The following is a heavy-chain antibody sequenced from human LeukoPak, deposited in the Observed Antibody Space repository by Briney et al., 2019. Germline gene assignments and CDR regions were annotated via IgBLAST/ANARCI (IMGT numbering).Heavy chain of an antibody. CDR3: AKETVGFDY. V-gene: IGHV1-69*13. J-gene: IGHJ4*02. CDR1: GYTFTSYG. D-gene: IGHD4-23*01. CDR2: IIPIFGTA. Sequence: GASVKVSCKASGYTFTSYGISWVRQAPGQGLEWMGGIIPIFGTANYAQKFQGRVTITADESTSTAYMELSSLRSEDTAVYYCAKETVGFDYWGQGTLVTVSS.